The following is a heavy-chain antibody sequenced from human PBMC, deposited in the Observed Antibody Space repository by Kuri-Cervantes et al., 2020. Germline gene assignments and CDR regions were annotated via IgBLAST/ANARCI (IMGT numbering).Heavy chain of an antibody. CDR3: AKDLGYDSRWGDY. Sequence: LSLTCAASGFTFSSYAMSWVRQAPGKGMEWVSTISGSGGSTYYADSVKGRFTISRDNSKHTLYLQMNSLRAEDTAVYYCAKDLGYDSRWGDYWGQGTLVTVSS. D-gene: IGHD3-22*01. CDR2: ISGSGGST. J-gene: IGHJ4*02. V-gene: IGHV3-23*01. CDR1: GFTFSSYA.